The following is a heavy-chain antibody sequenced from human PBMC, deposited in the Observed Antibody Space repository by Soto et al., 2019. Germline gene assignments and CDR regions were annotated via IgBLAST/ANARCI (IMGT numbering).Heavy chain of an antibody. D-gene: IGHD3-9*01. Sequence: ASVKVSCKASGGTFSSYAISWVRQAPGQGLEWMGIINPSGGSTSYAQKFQGRVTMTRDTSTSTVYMELSSLRSEDTAVYYCAREYYDILTGTGYYGMDVWGQGTTVTVS. CDR2: INPSGGST. CDR1: GGTFSSYA. V-gene: IGHV1-46*03. J-gene: IGHJ6*02. CDR3: AREYYDILTGTGYYGMDV.